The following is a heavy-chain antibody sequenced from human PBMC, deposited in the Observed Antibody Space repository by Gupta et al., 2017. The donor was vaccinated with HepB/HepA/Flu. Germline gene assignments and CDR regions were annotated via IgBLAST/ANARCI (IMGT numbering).Heavy chain of an antibody. D-gene: IGHD5-12*01. CDR2: IYYSGRS. Sequence: QVQLQESGPGLVKPSQTLSLTCTVSGGSITQYTSLWSWIRQRPGMGLEWIGYIYYSGRSYYNPSLKSRVTISVDTSENQFSLRLSSVTAADTAVYYCAREVNVATTTDAFDIWGQGTMVTVSS. V-gene: IGHV4-31*03. J-gene: IGHJ3*02. CDR1: GGSITQYTSL. CDR3: AREVNVATTTDAFDI.